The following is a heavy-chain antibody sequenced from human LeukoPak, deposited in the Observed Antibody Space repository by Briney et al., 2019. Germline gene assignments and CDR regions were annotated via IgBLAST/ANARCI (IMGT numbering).Heavy chain of an antibody. V-gene: IGHV4-4*02. Sequence: PSETLSLTCAVSGASVTTHNWWTWVRQPPGKGLEWIGEIYHDGRTNYNPSLKSRVTISVDKSKNQFSLEMTTVTAADTAVYYCASGVAVGGFYFHQWGQGTLVSVSS. D-gene: IGHD6-19*01. CDR1: GASVTTHNW. J-gene: IGHJ1*01. CDR3: ASGVAVGGFYFHQ. CDR2: IYHDGRT.